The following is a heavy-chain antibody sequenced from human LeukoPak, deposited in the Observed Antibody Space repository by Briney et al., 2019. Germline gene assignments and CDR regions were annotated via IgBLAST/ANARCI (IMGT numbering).Heavy chain of an antibody. V-gene: IGHV3-20*04. J-gene: IGHJ4*02. CDR2: INWNSGSI. CDR3: AKSPRGYCSSTSCGLFDY. D-gene: IGHD2-2*01. Sequence: GGSLRLSCAASGFSFDDYAMSWVRQAPGKGLEWVSGINWNSGSIGYADSVKGRFTISRDNAKDSLYLQMNSLRAEDTAVYYCAKSPRGYCSSTSCGLFDYWGQGTLVTVSS. CDR1: GFSFDDYA.